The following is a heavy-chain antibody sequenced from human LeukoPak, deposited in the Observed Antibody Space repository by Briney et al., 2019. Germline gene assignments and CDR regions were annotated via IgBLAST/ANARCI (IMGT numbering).Heavy chain of an antibody. D-gene: IGHD3-10*01. CDR1: GGTFSSYA. Sequence: GASVKVSCKASGGTFSSYAIDWVRQAPGQGLEWMGGIIPIFGTPNYAQKFQGRVTITADESTSTAYMELSSLRSEDTAVYYCARSHYASGSYYYSGLDVWGQGTTVTVSS. CDR3: ARSHYASGSYYYSGLDV. J-gene: IGHJ6*02. V-gene: IGHV1-69*13. CDR2: IIPIFGTP.